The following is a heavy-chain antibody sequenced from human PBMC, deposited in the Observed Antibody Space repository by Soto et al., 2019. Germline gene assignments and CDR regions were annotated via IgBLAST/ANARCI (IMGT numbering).Heavy chain of an antibody. Sequence: QVQLQESGPGLVKPSQTLSLTCTVSGGSISSGGYYWSWIRQHPGKGLEWIGYIYYSGSTYYNPSLKSRVTLSVDTSKNQFSLKLSSVTAADTAVYYCARRFTRSGYFDYWGQGTLVTVSS. J-gene: IGHJ4*02. CDR2: IYYSGST. D-gene: IGHD3-10*01. V-gene: IGHV4-31*03. CDR3: ARRFTRSGYFDY. CDR1: GGSISSGGYY.